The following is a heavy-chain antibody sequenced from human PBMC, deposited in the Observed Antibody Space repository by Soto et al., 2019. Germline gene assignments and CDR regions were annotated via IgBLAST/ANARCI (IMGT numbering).Heavy chain of an antibody. J-gene: IGHJ6*02. CDR3: ARDLEGYDFWSGIINQYYYYGMDV. D-gene: IGHD3-3*01. Sequence: GASVKVSCKASGYTFTSYYMHWVRQAPGQGLEWMGIINPSGGSTSYAQKFQGRVTMTRDTSTSTVYMELSSLRSEDTAVYYCARDLEGYDFWSGIINQYYYYGMDVWGQGTTVTVSS. CDR1: GYTFTSYY. CDR2: INPSGGST. V-gene: IGHV1-46*01.